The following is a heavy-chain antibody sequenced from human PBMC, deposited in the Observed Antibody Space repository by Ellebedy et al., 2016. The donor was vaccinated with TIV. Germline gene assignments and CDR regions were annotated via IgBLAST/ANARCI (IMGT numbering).Heavy chain of an antibody. Sequence: MPSETLSLTCTVSGASVSSSGYYWSWIRPPPGKELDWIGYIYYNGNTVYSPTLKRRVTISLDTSQNQFSLKLASVTAADTAVYYCARRGYFDLWGRGTLVTVSS. J-gene: IGHJ2*01. CDR2: IYYNGNT. CDR3: ARRGYFDL. V-gene: IGHV4-61*08. CDR1: GASVSSSGYY.